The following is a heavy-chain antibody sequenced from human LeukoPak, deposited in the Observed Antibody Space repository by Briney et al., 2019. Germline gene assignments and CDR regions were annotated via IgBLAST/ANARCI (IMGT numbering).Heavy chain of an antibody. V-gene: IGHV6-1*01. Sequence: SQTLSLTCAISGDTFSSNSAAWNWIRQSPSRGLEWLGRTYYRSKWYNDYAVSVKSRITINPDTSKNQFSLQLNSVTPEDTAVYYCARASLAVAGTVWFDPWGQGTLVTVSS. J-gene: IGHJ5*02. CDR2: TYYRSKWYN. CDR3: ARASLAVAGTVWFDP. D-gene: IGHD6-19*01. CDR1: GDTFSSNSAA.